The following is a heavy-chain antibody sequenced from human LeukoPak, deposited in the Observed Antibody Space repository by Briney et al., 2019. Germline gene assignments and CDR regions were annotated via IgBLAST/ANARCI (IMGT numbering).Heavy chain of an antibody. D-gene: IGHD2-2*01. J-gene: IGHJ4*02. CDR3: ARDYCSSTSCLFDY. Sequence: ASVKVSCKTSGYTFTGYHMHWVRQAPGQGLEWMGRINPNSGDTNYAQKFQGRVTMTRDTSISTAYMELSRLRSDDTAVYYCARDYCSSTSCLFDYWGQGTLVTVSS. CDR2: INPNSGDT. V-gene: IGHV1-2*06. CDR1: GYTFTGYH.